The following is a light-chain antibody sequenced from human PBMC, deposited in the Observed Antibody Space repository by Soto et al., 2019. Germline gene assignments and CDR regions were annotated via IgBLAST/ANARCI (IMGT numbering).Light chain of an antibody. J-gene: IGKJ1*01. Sequence: EIVLAQSPGTLSLSPGERATLSCRASQSVTNSFLAWYQQKPGQAPRLLIYGASRRATGIPDRFTGSGYGTDFTLTISSLEPEDFAVYYCQQYVSSPWAFGQGTKVEI. CDR1: QSVTNSF. CDR2: GAS. CDR3: QQYVSSPWA. V-gene: IGKV3-20*01.